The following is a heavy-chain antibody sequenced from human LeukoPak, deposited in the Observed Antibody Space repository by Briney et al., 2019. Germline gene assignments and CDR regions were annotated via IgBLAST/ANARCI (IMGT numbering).Heavy chain of an antibody. Sequence: GRSLRLSCAASGFTFDDYPMHWVRQGPGKGLEWVSGINGNSVSKGYADSVKGRFTISRDNAKNSLYLQMNSLRAEDTAVYYCARAGLYSGSGLDYWGQGTLVTVSS. CDR2: INGNSVSK. CDR1: GFTFDDYP. D-gene: IGHD5-12*01. J-gene: IGHJ4*02. CDR3: ARAGLYSGSGLDY. V-gene: IGHV3-9*01.